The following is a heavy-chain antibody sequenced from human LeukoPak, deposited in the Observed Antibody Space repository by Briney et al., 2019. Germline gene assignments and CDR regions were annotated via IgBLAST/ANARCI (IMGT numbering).Heavy chain of an antibody. CDR3: ARLWEQPHFDY. Sequence: ASVTVSCTASGYTFTSYGISWVRQAPGQGLEWMGWISAYTGNTNYAQKLQGRVTMTTDTSTSTAYMELRSLRSDDTAVYYCARLWEQPHFDYWGQGTLVTVSS. V-gene: IGHV1-18*01. CDR2: ISAYTGNT. CDR1: GYTFTSYG. D-gene: IGHD1-26*01. J-gene: IGHJ4*02.